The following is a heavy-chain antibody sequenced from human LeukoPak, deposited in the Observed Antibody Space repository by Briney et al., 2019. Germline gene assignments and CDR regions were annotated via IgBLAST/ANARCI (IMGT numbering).Heavy chain of an antibody. CDR2: ISYDGSNK. J-gene: IGHJ3*02. Sequence: SCKASGGTFSSYAMHWVRQAPGKGLEWVAVISYDGSNKYYADSVKGRFTISRDNSKNTLYLQMNSLRAEDTAVYYCASGEYSSGWHAFDIWGQGTMVTVSS. CDR1: GGTFSSYA. CDR3: ASGEYSSGWHAFDI. D-gene: IGHD6-19*01. V-gene: IGHV3-30-3*01.